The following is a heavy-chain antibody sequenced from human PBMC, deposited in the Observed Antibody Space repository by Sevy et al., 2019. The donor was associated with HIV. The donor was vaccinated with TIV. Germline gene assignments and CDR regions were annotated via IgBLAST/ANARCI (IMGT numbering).Heavy chain of an antibody. J-gene: IGHJ5*02. V-gene: IGHV3-30-3*01. CDR3: ARGFLEWLLPSWFDP. CDR1: GFTFSSYA. D-gene: IGHD3-3*01. CDR2: ISYDGSNK. Sequence: GGSLRLSCAASGFTFSSYAMHWVRQAPGKGLEWVAVISYDGSNKYYADSVKGRFTISRDNSKNTLYLQMKSLRAEDTAVYYCARGFLEWLLPSWFDPWGQGTLVTVSS.